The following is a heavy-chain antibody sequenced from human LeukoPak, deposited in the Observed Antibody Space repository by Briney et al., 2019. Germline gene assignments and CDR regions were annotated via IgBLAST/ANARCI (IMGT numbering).Heavy chain of an antibody. D-gene: IGHD3-22*01. V-gene: IGHV4-34*01. J-gene: IGHJ4*02. Sequence: PSETLSLTSAVYGGSFSGYYWSWIRQPPGKGLEWIGEINHSGSTNYNPSLKSRVTISVDTSKNQFSLKLSSVTAADTAVYYCARRGSSGYRFDYWGQGTLVTVSS. CDR2: INHSGST. CDR1: GGSFSGYY. CDR3: ARRGSSGYRFDY.